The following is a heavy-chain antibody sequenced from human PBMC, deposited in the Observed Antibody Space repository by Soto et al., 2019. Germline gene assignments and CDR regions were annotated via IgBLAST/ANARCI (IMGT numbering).Heavy chain of an antibody. CDR1: GDSISNLDYF. CDR3: ARGRYCLTGRCFPNWFDS. CDR2: IYKSATT. V-gene: IGHV4-30-4*01. D-gene: IGHD7-27*01. Sequence: TSETLSLTCSVSGDSISNLDYFLAWIRQPPGQALEYIGYIYKSATTYYNPSFESRVAISVDTSKSQFSLNVTSVTAEDTAVYFCARGRYCLTGRCFPNWFDSWGQGALVTVSS. J-gene: IGHJ5*01.